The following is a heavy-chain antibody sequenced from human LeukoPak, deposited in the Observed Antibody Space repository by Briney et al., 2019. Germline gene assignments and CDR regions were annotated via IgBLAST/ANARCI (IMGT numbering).Heavy chain of an antibody. CDR1: GFTFGSYA. Sequence: GALRLSCAASGFTFGSYAMSWVRQAPEKGLEWVSFISPSADRTSKADSVEGRFTISRDNPRNTLYLRMNSLRDDDTAVYYCAIMHGYYDGSGYWVQWGQGTLVTVSS. D-gene: IGHD3-22*01. CDR2: ISPSADRT. CDR3: AIMHGYYDGSGYWVQ. J-gene: IGHJ4*02. V-gene: IGHV3-23*01.